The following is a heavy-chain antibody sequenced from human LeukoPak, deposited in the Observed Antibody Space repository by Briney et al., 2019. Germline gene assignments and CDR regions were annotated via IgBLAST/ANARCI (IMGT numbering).Heavy chain of an antibody. CDR2: INWNGGST. Sequence: GGSLRLSCAASGFTFENYGMSWVRQVPGKGLEWVSSINWNGGSTGYADSVKGRFTISRDNARNSLYLQMNSLRVEDTALYHCAREGIDCSGGSCYSPPHFYMDVWGKGTTVTDSS. J-gene: IGHJ6*03. D-gene: IGHD2-15*01. CDR3: AREGIDCSGGSCYSPPHFYMDV. CDR1: GFTFENYG. V-gene: IGHV3-20*01.